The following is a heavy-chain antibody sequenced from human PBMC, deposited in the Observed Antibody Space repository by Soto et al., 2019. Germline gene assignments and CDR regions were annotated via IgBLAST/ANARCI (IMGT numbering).Heavy chain of an antibody. CDR2: IYPGDSDT. J-gene: IGHJ4*02. CDR3: ARQRGSKYCSGGSCPFPLDY. V-gene: IGHV5-51*01. CDR1: GYSFTSNW. Sequence: PGASLKICCQVSGYSFTSNWIGWVRQMPGKGVEWMGIIYPGDSDTRYSPSFQGQVTISADKSISTAYLQWSSLKASDTAMYYCARQRGSKYCSGGSCPFPLDYWGQGTLVTVSS. D-gene: IGHD2-15*01.